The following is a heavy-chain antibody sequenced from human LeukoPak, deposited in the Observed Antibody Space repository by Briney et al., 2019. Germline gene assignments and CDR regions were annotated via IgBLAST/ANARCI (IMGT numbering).Heavy chain of an antibody. CDR3: ARDVSGWYGGFDY. Sequence: GGSLRLSCAASGFTFSSFEMNWVRQAPGKGLERVSYISSSGYTIYYADSVKGRFTISKDNAKNSLFLQMNSLRAEDTAVYYCARDVSGWYGGFDYWGQGTLVTVSS. V-gene: IGHV3-48*03. CDR2: ISSSGYTI. D-gene: IGHD6-13*01. J-gene: IGHJ4*02. CDR1: GFTFSSFE.